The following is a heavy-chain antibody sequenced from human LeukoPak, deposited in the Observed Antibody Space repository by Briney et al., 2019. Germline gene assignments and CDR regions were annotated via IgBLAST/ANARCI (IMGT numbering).Heavy chain of an antibody. CDR2: ISAYNGNT. D-gene: IGHD3-22*01. Sequence: ASVKVSCKASGYTFTSYGISWVRQAPGQGLEWIGWISAYNGNTNYAQKLQGRVAMTTDTSTSTAYMELRSLRSDDTAVYYCARGPDSSGYYYGIDYWGQGTLVTVSS. V-gene: IGHV1-18*01. CDR1: GYTFTSYG. CDR3: ARGPDSSGYYYGIDY. J-gene: IGHJ4*02.